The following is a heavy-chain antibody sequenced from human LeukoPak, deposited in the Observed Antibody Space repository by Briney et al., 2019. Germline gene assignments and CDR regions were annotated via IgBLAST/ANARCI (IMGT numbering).Heavy chain of an antibody. D-gene: IGHD3-3*01. CDR1: GGSISSYY. CDR2: IYYSGST. CDR3: ARVNYDFWSGYYWTYYFDY. Sequence: SETLSLTCTVSGGSISSYYWSWIRQPPGKGLEWIGYIYYSGSTNYNPSLKSRVTVSVDTSKNQFSLKLSSVTAADTAVYYCARVNYDFWSGYYWTYYFDYWGQGTLVTVS. V-gene: IGHV4-59*01. J-gene: IGHJ4*02.